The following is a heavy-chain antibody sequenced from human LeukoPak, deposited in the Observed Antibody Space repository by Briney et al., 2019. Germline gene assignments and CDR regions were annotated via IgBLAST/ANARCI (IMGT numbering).Heavy chain of an antibody. D-gene: IGHD3-16*01. Sequence: SETLSLTCAVSGGSISSSNWWSWVRQPPGKGLEWIGEIYHSGSTNYNPSLKSRVTISVDKSKNQFSLKLSSVTAADTAVYYCATNTGGDPDDDAFDIWGQGTMVTVSS. CDR3: ATNTGGDPDDDAFDI. V-gene: IGHV4-4*02. CDR2: IYHSGST. J-gene: IGHJ3*02. CDR1: GGSISSSNW.